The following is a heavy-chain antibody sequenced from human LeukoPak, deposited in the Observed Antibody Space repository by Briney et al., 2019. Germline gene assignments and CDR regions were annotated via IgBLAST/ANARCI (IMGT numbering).Heavy chain of an antibody. CDR1: GFTFDDYA. Sequence: GRSLRLSCAASGFTFDDYAMHWVRQAPGKGLEWVSGISWNSGSIGYADSVKGRFTISRDNAKNSLYLQMNSLRAEDTAVYYCASAPYYYYNMDVWGKGTTVTISS. J-gene: IGHJ6*03. CDR3: ASAPYYYYNMDV. CDR2: ISWNSGSI. V-gene: IGHV3-9*01.